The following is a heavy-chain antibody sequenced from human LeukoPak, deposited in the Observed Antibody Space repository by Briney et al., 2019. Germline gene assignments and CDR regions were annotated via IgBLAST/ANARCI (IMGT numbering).Heavy chain of an antibody. V-gene: IGHV4-4*02. CDR2: IYHSGST. CDR3: ARGVYYDSSGYYPYGY. J-gene: IGHJ4*02. Sequence: KASETLSLTCAVSGGSISSSNWWSWVRQPPGKGLEWIGEIYHSGSTNYNPSLKSRVTISVDKSKNQFSLKLSSVTAADTAVYYYARGVYYDSSGYYPYGYWGQGALVTVSS. D-gene: IGHD3-22*01. CDR1: GGSISSSNW.